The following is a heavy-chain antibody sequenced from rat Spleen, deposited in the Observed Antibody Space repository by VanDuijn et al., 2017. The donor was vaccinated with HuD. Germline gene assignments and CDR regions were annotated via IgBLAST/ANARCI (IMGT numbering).Heavy chain of an antibody. J-gene: IGHJ2*01. Sequence: EVQLVESGGGLVQPGRSLKLSCAASGFTFSDYNMAWVRQAPKKGLEWVATISYDGRSTAYRDSVKGRFTISRDNAESTLFLQMDSLGSEDTATYYCAREAGVPFHYFDFWGQGVMVTLSS. CDR2: ISYDGRST. CDR1: GFTFSDYN. V-gene: IGHV5-7*01. CDR3: AREAGVPFHYFDF. D-gene: IGHD1-4*01.